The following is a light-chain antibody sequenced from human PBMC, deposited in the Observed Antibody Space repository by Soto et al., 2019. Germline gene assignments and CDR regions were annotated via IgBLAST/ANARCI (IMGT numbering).Light chain of an antibody. CDR3: SSYTASNTRYV. V-gene: IGLV2-14*01. CDR1: SNDVGRYNY. CDR2: DVS. J-gene: IGLJ1*01. Sequence: QSALTQPASVSGSPGQSITISCTGASNDVGRYNYVSWYQQYPGKAPKLMIYDVSNRPSGVSNRFSGSKSGNPASLTISGLQAEDEADYYCSSYTASNTRYVFGPGTKVTVL.